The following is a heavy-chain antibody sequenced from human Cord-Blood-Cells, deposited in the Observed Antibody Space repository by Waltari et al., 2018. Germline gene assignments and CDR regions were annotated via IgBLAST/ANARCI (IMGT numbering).Heavy chain of an antibody. CDR2: IIPILGIA. CDR3: ARGSGYDRGYPSFDY. Sequence: QVQLVQSGAEVKKPGSSVKVSCKASGGTFSSYAISWVRPAPGQGLEWMGGIIPILGIANYAQKFQGRVTITADKSTSTAYMELSSLRSEDTAVYYCARGSGYDRGYPSFDYWGQGTLVTVSS. D-gene: IGHD5-12*01. V-gene: IGHV1-69*10. CDR1: GGTFSSYA. J-gene: IGHJ4*02.